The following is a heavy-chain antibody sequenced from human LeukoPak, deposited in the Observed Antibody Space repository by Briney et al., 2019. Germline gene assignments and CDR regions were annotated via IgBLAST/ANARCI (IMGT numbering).Heavy chain of an antibody. CDR2: IIPIFGTA. V-gene: IGHV1-69*05. D-gene: IGHD5-12*01. CDR3: ARGYSGYDREDYYYYYMDV. CDR1: GGTFSSYA. Sequence: SVKVSCKASGGTFSSYAISWVRQAPGQGLEWMGGIIPIFGTANYAQKSQGRVTITTDESTSTAYMELSSLRSEDTAVYYCARGYSGYDREDYYYYYMDVWGKGTTVTVSS. J-gene: IGHJ6*03.